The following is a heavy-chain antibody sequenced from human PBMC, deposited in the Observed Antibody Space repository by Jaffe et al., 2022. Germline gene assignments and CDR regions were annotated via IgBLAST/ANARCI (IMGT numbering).Heavy chain of an antibody. V-gene: IGHV3-30*02. D-gene: IGHD2-2*01. CDR3: AKPQGGCSSTSWCYMDV. CDR2: IRYDGSNK. Sequence: QVQLVESGGGVVQPGGSLRLSCAASGFTFSSYGMHWVRQAPGKGLEWVAFIRYDGSNKYYADSVKGRFTISRDNSKNTLYLQMNSLRAEDTAVYYCAKPQGGCSSTSWCYMDVWGKGTTVTVSS. CDR1: GFTFSSYG. J-gene: IGHJ6*03.